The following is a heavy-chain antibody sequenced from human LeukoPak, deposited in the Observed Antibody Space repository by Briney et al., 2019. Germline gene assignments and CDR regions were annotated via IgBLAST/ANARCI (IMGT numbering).Heavy chain of an antibody. CDR3: AREVTSVGSTRFDS. CDR1: GCSISSYY. V-gene: IGHV4-59*01. J-gene: IGHJ4*02. Sequence: SETLSLTCTVSGCSISSYYWSWIRQPPGKGLEWIGYIYYSGSTNYNPSLKSRVTISVDTSKNQFSLKLSSVTAEDTAVYYCAREVTSVGSTRFDSWGQGTLVTVSS. CDR2: IYYSGST. D-gene: IGHD4-17*01.